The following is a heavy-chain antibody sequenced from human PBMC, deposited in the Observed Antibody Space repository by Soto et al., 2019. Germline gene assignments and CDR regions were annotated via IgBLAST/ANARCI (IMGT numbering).Heavy chain of an antibody. CDR1: GGSITSGDNY. V-gene: IGHV4-30-4*01. Sequence: SETLSLTCTVSGGSITSGDNYWSWIRQPPGKGLEWIGYIYYSGHTYYNPSLKSRLTISVDTSKNHFSLRLSSVTAADTAVYYCARLKLEFDYWGQGTLVTVSS. D-gene: IGHD1-1*01. J-gene: IGHJ4*02. CDR2: IYYSGHT. CDR3: ARLKLEFDY.